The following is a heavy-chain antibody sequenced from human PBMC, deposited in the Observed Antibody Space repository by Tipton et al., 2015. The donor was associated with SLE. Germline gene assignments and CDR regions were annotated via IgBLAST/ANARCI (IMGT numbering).Heavy chain of an antibody. D-gene: IGHD3-22*01. Sequence: TLSLTCTVSGGSISSSSYYWGWIRQPPGKGLEWIGSIYYSGSTYYNPSLKSRVTISVDTSKNQFSLKLSSVTAADTAVYYCAREGYYYDSSGYYSHYFDYWGQGTLVTVSS. CDR3: AREGYYYDSSGYYSHYFDY. V-gene: IGHV4-39*07. J-gene: IGHJ4*02. CDR1: GGSISSSSYY. CDR2: IYYSGST.